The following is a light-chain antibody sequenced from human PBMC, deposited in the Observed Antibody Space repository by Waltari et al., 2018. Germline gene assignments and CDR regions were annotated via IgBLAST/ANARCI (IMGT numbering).Light chain of an antibody. J-gene: IGKJ5*01. CDR1: QNIYTN. Sequence: EVVMTQSPATLSVSPGERATLSCRASQNIYTNLAWYQQSPGQPPRLLIYRASARTSGVPARFSGGGSGTEFTLTISSLQSEDSAVYYCQQYNVWPPITFGQGTRLEFK. CDR2: RAS. CDR3: QQYNVWPPIT. V-gene: IGKV3-15*01.